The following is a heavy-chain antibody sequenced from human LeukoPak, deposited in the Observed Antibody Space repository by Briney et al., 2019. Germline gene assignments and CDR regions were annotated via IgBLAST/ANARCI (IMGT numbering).Heavy chain of an antibody. Sequence: SETLSLTCAVYGGSFSGNYWSWVRQPPGKGLEWIGEITHTGSTNYNPSLKSRVTISVDTSKNQFSLRLNSVTAADTAVYYCARGTQGIGSGCPGDWGQGTLVTVSS. CDR3: ARGTQGIGSGCPGD. J-gene: IGHJ4*02. CDR2: ITHTGST. V-gene: IGHV4-34*01. D-gene: IGHD6-19*01. CDR1: GGSFSGNY.